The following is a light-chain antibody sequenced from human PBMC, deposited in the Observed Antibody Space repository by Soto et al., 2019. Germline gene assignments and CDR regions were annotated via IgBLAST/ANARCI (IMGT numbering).Light chain of an antibody. CDR3: SSYTSSSTYVV. Sequence: QSALTRPASVSGSPGQPITISCTGTSSDVGGYNYVSWYQQHTGKAPKLMIYDVSNRPSGVSNRFSRSKSGNKASLTISGLQAEDGADYYCSSYTSSSTYVVFGGGTKLTVL. J-gene: IGLJ2*01. CDR1: SSDVGGYNY. CDR2: DVS. V-gene: IGLV2-14*01.